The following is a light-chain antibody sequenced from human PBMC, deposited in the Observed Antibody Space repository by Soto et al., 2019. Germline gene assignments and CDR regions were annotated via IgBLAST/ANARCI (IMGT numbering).Light chain of an antibody. Sequence: QSALTQPASVSGSPGQSITISCTGTSSDVGIYNYVSWYQQHPGKAPKLIICEVYNRPSGVSNRISGSKSGNTASLTISGLRPEAEADYYCTSFTTSSIWVFGGGTKLTVL. CDR1: SSDVGIYNY. V-gene: IGLV2-14*01. CDR3: TSFTTSSIWV. CDR2: EVY. J-gene: IGLJ3*02.